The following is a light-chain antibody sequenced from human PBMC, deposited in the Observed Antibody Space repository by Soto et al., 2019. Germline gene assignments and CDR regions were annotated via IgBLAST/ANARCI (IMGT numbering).Light chain of an antibody. J-gene: IGKJ1*01. Sequence: EIVLTQSPGTLSLSPGERATISCRASQSLTNNYFAWYQQKPGRALRLLIDGASTRATGIPDRFSGSGSGTDFTLTISRLEPEDVAVYYCQQYETDVTFGQGTKVEI. CDR1: QSLTNNY. V-gene: IGKV3-20*01. CDR3: QQYETDVT. CDR2: GAS.